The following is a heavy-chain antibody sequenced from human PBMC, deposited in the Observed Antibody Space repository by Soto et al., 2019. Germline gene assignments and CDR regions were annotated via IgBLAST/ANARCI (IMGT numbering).Heavy chain of an antibody. D-gene: IGHD6-19*01. V-gene: IGHV3-48*02. J-gene: IGHJ4*02. CDR2: ITSDTKTI. CDR3: ARSVEGHFDY. Sequence: EVRLVESGGALVQRGGSLTLSCAASGFRFSIYSMNWVRQAPGKGLEWSAHITSDTKTIKYAESVKGRFTISRDNAKNSVYLQMNNLSDEDTAVYYCARSVEGHFDYWGQGTVVTVSS. CDR1: GFRFSIYS.